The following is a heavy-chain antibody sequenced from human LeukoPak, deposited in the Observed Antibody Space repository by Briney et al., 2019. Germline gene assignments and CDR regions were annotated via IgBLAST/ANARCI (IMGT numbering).Heavy chain of an antibody. D-gene: IGHD3/OR15-3a*01. CDR2: IYDGRTI. J-gene: IGHJ1*01. CDR3: ARHDGRSGGTMGALDS. CDR1: GVSISSGGHH. V-gene: IGHV4-39*01. Sequence: PSKTLSLTCTVSGVSISSGGHHWGWFRQAPGKGLEWIGSIYDGRTIYYNPSLNSRVTISAVTSKNQFSLQLNSVTAADTAVYYCARHDGRSGGTMGALDSWGQGSLVTVSS.